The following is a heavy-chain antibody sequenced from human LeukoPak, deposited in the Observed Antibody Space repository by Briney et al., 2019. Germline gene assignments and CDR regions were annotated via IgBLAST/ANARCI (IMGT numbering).Heavy chain of an antibody. D-gene: IGHD1-26*01. J-gene: IGHJ4*02. CDR1: GFTFSSYS. CDR3: AKGDTTWELPHDY. Sequence: GGSLRLSCAASGFTFSSYSMNWVRQAPGKGLEWVSSISGSSSYIYYADSVKGRFTISRDNAKNSLYPQMNSLRAEDTAVYYCAKGDTTWELPHDYWGQGTLVTVSS. CDR2: ISGSSSYI. V-gene: IGHV3-21*04.